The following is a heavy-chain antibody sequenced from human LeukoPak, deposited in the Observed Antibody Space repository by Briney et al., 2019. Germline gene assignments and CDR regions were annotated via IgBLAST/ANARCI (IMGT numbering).Heavy chain of an antibody. Sequence: PGGSLRLSCEGSGFTFSDYYMSWIRQAPGKGLEWVSYISGGGTATYYADSVKGRFTISRDNAKNTLYLQMSSLRVEDTAVYYCASASSHRTAAGGDYWGQGTLVTVST. J-gene: IGHJ4*02. CDR2: ISGGGTAT. CDR3: ASASSHRTAAGGDY. D-gene: IGHD6-13*01. V-gene: IGHV3-11*04. CDR1: GFTFSDYY.